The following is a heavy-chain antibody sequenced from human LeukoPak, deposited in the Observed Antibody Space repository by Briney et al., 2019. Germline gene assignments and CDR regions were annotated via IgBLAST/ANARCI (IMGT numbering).Heavy chain of an antibody. D-gene: IGHD3-10*01. V-gene: IGHV4-39*01. CDR1: GASISSSSFF. CDR2: IFYSGST. Sequence: ASETLSLTCTVSGASISSSSFFWGWIRQPPGKGLEWIGSIFYSGSTYYNPSLKSRVTISVDTSKNQFSLKLSSVTAADTAVYFCARPATMVRGAIKDYGLDIWGQGTTVTVSS. CDR3: ARPATMVRGAIKDYGLDI. J-gene: IGHJ6*02.